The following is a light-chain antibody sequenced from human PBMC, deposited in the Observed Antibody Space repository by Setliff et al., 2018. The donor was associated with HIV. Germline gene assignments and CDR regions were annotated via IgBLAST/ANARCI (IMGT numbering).Light chain of an antibody. Sequence: QSVLTQPPSVSAAPGQKVTISCSGNLSNIGTPYVSWYKQLSGRAPKLLLYDNDKRPSDTPDRFSGSKYGPSAILDITALQTGDEADYYCGTWDTGLSNFVFGSGTKVTVL. V-gene: IGLV1-51*01. CDR3: GTWDTGLSNFV. J-gene: IGLJ1*01. CDR2: DND. CDR1: LSNIGTPY.